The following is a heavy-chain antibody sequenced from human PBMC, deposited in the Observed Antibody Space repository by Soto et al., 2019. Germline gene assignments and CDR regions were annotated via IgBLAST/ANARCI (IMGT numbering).Heavy chain of an antibody. Sequence: QVQLVQSGAEVKKPGSSVKLSCKASGDSFNTFAVTWVRQAPGQGLEWMGGIIPKFDTPNYAQKFQGRVTIIADKSTRTPYLELRSLRSEVTAVYYSARPYSVSSGYYLWYVYFWGQGTLVTVSS. CDR1: GDSFNTFA. J-gene: IGHJ4*02. CDR3: ARPYSVSSGYYLWYVYF. V-gene: IGHV1-69*06. CDR2: IIPKFDTP. D-gene: IGHD3-22*01.